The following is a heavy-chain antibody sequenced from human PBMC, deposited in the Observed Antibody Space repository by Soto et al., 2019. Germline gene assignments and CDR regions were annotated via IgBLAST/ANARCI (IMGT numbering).Heavy chain of an antibody. D-gene: IGHD6-19*01. CDR3: ARGRRIAVAGTFWFDP. V-gene: IGHV4-59*01. Sequence: PSETLSLTCAVSGGSISSYYWSWIRQPPGKGLEWIGYIYYSGSTNYNPSLKSRVTISVDTSKNQFSLKLSSVTAADTAVYYCARGRRIAVAGTFWFDPWVQGTLVSVSS. J-gene: IGHJ5*02. CDR2: IYYSGST. CDR1: GGSISSYY.